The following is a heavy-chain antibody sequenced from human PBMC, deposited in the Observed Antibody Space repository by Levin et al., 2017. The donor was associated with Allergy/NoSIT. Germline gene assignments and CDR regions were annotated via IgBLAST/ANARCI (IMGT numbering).Heavy chain of an antibody. D-gene: IGHD3-9*01. CDR3: TTDHTYYDILTGYYEVDY. CDR2: IKSKTDGGTT. CDR1: GFTFSNAW. J-gene: IGHJ4*02. Sequence: GESLKISCAASGFTFSNAWMSWVRQAPGKGLEWVGRIKSKTDGGTTDYAAPVKGRFTISRDDSKNTLYLQMNSLKTEDTAVYYCTTDHTYYDILTGYYEVDYWGQGTLVTVSS. V-gene: IGHV3-15*01.